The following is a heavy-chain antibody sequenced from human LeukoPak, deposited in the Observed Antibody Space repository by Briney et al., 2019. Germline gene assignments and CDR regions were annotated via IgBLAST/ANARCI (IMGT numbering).Heavy chain of an antibody. CDR3: ARTPPATVTTYPYYYYYYYMDV. D-gene: IGHD4-17*01. Sequence: SVKVSCKASGGTFSSYAISWVRQAPGQGLEWMGGIIPIFGTANYAQKFQGRVTITTDESTSTAYMELSSLRSEDTAVYYCARTPPATVTTYPYYYYYYYMDVWGKGTTVTVSS. J-gene: IGHJ6*03. V-gene: IGHV1-69*05. CDR2: IIPIFGTA. CDR1: GGTFSSYA.